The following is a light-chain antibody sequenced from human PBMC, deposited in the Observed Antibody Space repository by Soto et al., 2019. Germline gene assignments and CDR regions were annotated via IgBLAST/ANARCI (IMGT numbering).Light chain of an antibody. J-gene: IGKJ5*01. CDR2: GAS. V-gene: IGKV3-20*01. CDR3: PQSGSLLIT. Sequence: SKSAATVSVSPGERATLSCRASQSVSNRYLVWYQQKPGQAPRLLIYGASNRATGIPDRFSGSGSGTDFTLTICRLEPEDVVLYCCPQSGSLLITSGQGARLEI. CDR1: QSVSNRY.